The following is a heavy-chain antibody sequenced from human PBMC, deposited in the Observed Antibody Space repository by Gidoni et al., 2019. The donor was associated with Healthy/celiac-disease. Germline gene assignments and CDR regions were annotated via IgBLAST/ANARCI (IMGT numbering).Heavy chain of an antibody. CDR2: ISYDGSNK. Sequence: QVQLVESGGGVVQPGRSLRLSCAASGFTLSSYAMHWVRQAPGKGLEWVAVISYDGSNKYYADSVKGRFTISRDNSKNTLYLQMNSLRAEDTAVYYCARGGLFYYGSGSYSSYFDYWGQGTLVTVSS. J-gene: IGHJ4*02. V-gene: IGHV3-30-3*01. CDR3: ARGGLFYYGSGSYSSYFDY. CDR1: GFTLSSYA. D-gene: IGHD3-10*01.